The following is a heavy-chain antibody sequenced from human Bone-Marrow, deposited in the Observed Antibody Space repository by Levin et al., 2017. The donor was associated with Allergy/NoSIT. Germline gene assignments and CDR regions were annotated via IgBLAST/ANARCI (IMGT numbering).Heavy chain of an antibody. CDR1: GGSISGYY. Sequence: GSLRLSCTVSGGSISGYYWSWIRQPAGKGLEWIWRIYSSEKTMYNPSLESRVTMSVDTSRNNFSLKLSSVTAADTAVYYCARERFTRANDFWGQGTLVTVSS. CDR2: IYSSEKT. D-gene: IGHD3-3*01. CDR3: ARERFTRANDF. V-gene: IGHV4-4*07. J-gene: IGHJ4*02.